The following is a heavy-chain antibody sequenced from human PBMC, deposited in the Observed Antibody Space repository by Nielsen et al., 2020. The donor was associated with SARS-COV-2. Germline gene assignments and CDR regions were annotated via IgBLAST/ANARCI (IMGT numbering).Heavy chain of an antibody. CDR1: VFSLSASGMS. D-gene: IGHD6-13*01. Sequence: SDPTLVKPTQTLTLTCTISVFSLSASGMSVSWIRLPLGKALELLALIDCDADKFYSTSLKTRPTISKDSSKNQVVLTMTNIDHFYTATYYCARTGSNMAAGPLDYWGQGTLVTVSS. CDR3: ARTGSNMAAGPLDY. CDR2: IDCDADK. J-gene: IGHJ4*02. V-gene: IGHV2-70*01.